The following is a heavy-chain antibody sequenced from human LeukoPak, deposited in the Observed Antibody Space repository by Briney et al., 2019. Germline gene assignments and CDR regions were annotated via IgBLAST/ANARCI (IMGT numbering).Heavy chain of an antibody. CDR1: GYTFTAYY. J-gene: IGHJ4*02. CDR2: INPNSGGT. Sequence: ASVKVFCKASGYTFTAYYMHWVRQARGQGLEWMGRINPNSGGTNYAQKFQGRVTMTRDTSIGTAYMEVSRLRSDDTAVYYCARGPYAGYWGQGTLVTVSS. V-gene: IGHV1-2*06. D-gene: IGHD2-8*01. CDR3: ARGPYAGY.